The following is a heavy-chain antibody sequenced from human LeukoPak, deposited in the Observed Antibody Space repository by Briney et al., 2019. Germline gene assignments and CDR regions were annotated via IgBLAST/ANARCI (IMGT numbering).Heavy chain of an antibody. CDR3: AKDSIVYYYYYMDV. CDR1: GFTFSSYE. CDR2: ISGSGGST. V-gene: IGHV3-23*01. Sequence: GGSLRLSCAASGFTFSSYEMNWVRQAPGKGLEWVSAISGSGGSTYYADSVKGRFTISRDNSKNTLYLQMNSLRPEDTAVYYCAKDSIVYYYYYMDVWGKGTTVTVSS. J-gene: IGHJ6*03. D-gene: IGHD3-16*02.